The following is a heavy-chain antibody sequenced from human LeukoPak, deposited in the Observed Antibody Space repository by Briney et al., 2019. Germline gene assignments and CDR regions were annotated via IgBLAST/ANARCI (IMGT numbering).Heavy chain of an antibody. V-gene: IGHV1-2*02. CDR2: INPNSGGT. Sequence: ASVKVSCKASGYTFTGYYIHWVRQAPGQGLEWMGWINPNSGGTNYAQKFQGRVTMTRDTSISTAYMELSRLRSDDTAVYYCARDHYSPEWSGYLGYMDVWGKGTTVTVSS. D-gene: IGHD3-3*01. CDR1: GYTFTGYY. J-gene: IGHJ6*03. CDR3: ARDHYSPEWSGYLGYMDV.